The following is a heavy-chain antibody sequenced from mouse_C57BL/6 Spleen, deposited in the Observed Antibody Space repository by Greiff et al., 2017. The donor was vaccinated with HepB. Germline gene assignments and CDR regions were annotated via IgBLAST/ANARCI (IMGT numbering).Heavy chain of an antibody. D-gene: IGHD2-14*01. V-gene: IGHV1-81*01. CDR3: ARSNYRKD. CDR2: IYPSSGNT. J-gene: IGHJ3*01. Sequence: QVQLKQSGAELARPGASVKLSCNASGYTFTSSGISWVKQRTGQGLEWIGKIYPSSGNTYYNEKFKGKATLTADKSSSTAYMELRSLTAEDSAVYYCARSNYRKDWGQGTLVTVSA. CDR1: GYTFTSSG.